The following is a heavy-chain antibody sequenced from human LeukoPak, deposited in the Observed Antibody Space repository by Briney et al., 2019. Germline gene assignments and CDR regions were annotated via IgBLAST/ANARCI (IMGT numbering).Heavy chain of an antibody. CDR1: GFTFSSYE. J-gene: IGHJ4*02. D-gene: IGHD3-10*01. CDR3: ARDYGVDY. CDR2: IKQDGSEK. V-gene: IGHV3-7*01. Sequence: GGSLRLSCAASGFTFSSYEMNWVRQAPGKGLEWVANIKQDGSEKYYVDSVKGRFTISRDNAKNSLYLQMNSLRAEDTAVYYCARDYGVDYWGQGTLVTVSS.